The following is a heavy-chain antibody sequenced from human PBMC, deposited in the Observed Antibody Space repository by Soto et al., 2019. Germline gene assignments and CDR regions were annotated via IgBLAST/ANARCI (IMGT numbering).Heavy chain of an antibody. CDR3: AMGGSRGWYSFDY. V-gene: IGHV3-30-3*01. J-gene: IGHJ4*02. CDR1: GFTFSSYA. Sequence: QVQLVESGGGVVQPGRSLRLSCAASGFTFSSYAMHWVRQAPGKGLEWVAVISYDGSNKYYADSVKGRFTISRDNSKNTLYLQRNSLRAEDTAVYYCAMGGSRGWYSFDYWGQGTLVTVSS. CDR2: ISYDGSNK. D-gene: IGHD6-19*01.